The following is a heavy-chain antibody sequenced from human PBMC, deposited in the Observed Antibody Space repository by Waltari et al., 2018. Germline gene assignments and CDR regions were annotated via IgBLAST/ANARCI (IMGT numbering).Heavy chain of an antibody. CDR1: GDSVSSNSAA. Sequence: QVQLQQSGPGLVKPSQTLSLTCAISGDSVSSNSAAWNWIRQSTSRGLEWLGMTYYRCKWYNDYAVSVKSRITINADTSNNQSSLQLNFGTPEDTAVYYCTRGIWGNFDCWGQGTLVTVSS. J-gene: IGHJ4*02. CDR2: TYYRCKWYN. D-gene: IGHD3-16*01. V-gene: IGHV6-1*01. CDR3: TRGIWGNFDC.